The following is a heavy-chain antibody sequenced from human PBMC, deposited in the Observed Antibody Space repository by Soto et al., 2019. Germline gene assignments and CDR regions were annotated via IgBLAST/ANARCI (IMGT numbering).Heavy chain of an antibody. Sequence: PGGSLRLSCAAPGFTFSDYSMNWVRQAPGKGLEWVSYINSDSSTIYLADSVRGRFTISRDNGKNSLYLQMNSLRDDDTAVYYCAREPSGVEDYADPRESLGQGTLDT. J-gene: IGHJ5*02. D-gene: IGHD4-17*01. CDR1: GFTFSDYS. CDR3: AREPSGVEDYADPRES. CDR2: INSDSSTI. V-gene: IGHV3-48*02.